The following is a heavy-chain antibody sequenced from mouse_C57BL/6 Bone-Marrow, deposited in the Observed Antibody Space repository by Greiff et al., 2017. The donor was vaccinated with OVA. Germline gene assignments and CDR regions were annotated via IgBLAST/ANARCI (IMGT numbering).Heavy chain of an antibody. CDR3: ANIYYGYYWYFDV. D-gene: IGHD2-2*01. CDR2: IYPGDGDT. J-gene: IGHJ1*03. Sequence: QVQLKESGPELVKPGASVKISCKASGYAFSSSWMNWVKQRPGKGLEWIGRIYPGDGDTNSNGKFKGKATLTADTSSSTAYMHLSSLTSEDSAVYFCANIYYGYYWYFDVWGTGTTVTVSS. CDR1: GYAFSSSW. V-gene: IGHV1-82*01.